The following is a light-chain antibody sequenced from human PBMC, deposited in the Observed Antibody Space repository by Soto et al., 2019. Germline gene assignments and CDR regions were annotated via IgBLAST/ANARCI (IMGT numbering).Light chain of an antibody. CDR1: SSDVGAYNF. J-gene: IGLJ1*01. CDR2: EVT. V-gene: IGLV2-14*01. Sequence: SALTQPASESGSPGQSITISCTGSSSDVGAYNFVSWYQHHPGKAPKLILYEVTTRPSGVSSRFSGSKSGNTASLTISGLQADDEANYYCSSYTSSNTPYVFGTGTKVTVL. CDR3: SSYTSSNTPYV.